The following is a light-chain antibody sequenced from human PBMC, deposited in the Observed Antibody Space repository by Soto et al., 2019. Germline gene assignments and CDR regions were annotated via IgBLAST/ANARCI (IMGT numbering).Light chain of an antibody. J-gene: IGKJ5*01. CDR2: GAS. CDR3: QQYNNWPPIT. CDR1: QSVSNN. V-gene: IGKV3-15*01. Sequence: EIVLTQSPGTLSLSPGERATLSCRASQSVSNNYLAWYQQKPGQAPRLLIYGASTRATGIPARFSGSGSGTAFTLIISSLQSEDFAVYYCQQYNNWPPITFGQGTPLE.